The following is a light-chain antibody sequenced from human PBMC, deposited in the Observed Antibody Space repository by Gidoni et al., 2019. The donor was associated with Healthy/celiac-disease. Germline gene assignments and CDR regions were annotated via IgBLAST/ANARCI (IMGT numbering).Light chain of an antibody. Sequence: IVLTQSPGTLALSPGERATLSCRASQSVSSIYLAWYQQKPGQAPRLLIYGASSRATGIPDRFSGSGSGRDFTLTISRLEPEDFAVYYCQQYGSSPGAFGQGTKLEIK. J-gene: IGKJ2*01. CDR1: QSVSSIY. V-gene: IGKV3-20*01. CDR2: GAS. CDR3: QQYGSSPGA.